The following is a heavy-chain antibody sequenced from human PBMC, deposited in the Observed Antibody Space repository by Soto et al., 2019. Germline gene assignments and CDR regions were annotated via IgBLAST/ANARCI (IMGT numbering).Heavy chain of an antibody. J-gene: IGHJ4*01. V-gene: IGHV3-15*07. CDR1: GFTFNYAW. D-gene: IGHD3-3*01. CDR3: ISDSYYTVNGILFDY. CDR2: IKSKAAGGTT. Sequence: PGGSLRLSCAASGFTFNYAWINWVRQAPGKGLEWVGRIKSKAAGGTTDFAAPVKGRFAISRDDSKNMVYLQMNSLKAEDTALYYCISDSYYTVNGILFDYWGHGTLVTVSS.